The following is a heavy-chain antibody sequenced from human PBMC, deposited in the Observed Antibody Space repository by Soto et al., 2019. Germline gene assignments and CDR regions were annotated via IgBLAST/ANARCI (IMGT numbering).Heavy chain of an antibody. CDR1: GGSISSGGYY. CDR2: IYYSGST. D-gene: IGHD1-20*01. Sequence: PSETLSLTCTVSGGSISSGGYYWSWIRQHPGKGLEWIGYIYYSGSTYYNPSLKSRVTISVDTSKNQFSLKLSSVTAADTAVYYCARDISAGVGIYNWNSYGMDVWGQGTTVTVSS. V-gene: IGHV4-31*03. J-gene: IGHJ6*02. CDR3: ARDISAGVGIYNWNSYGMDV.